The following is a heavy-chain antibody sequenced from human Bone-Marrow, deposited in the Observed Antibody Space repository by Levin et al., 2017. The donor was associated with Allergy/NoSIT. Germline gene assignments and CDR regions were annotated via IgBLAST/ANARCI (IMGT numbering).Heavy chain of an antibody. V-gene: IGHV3-9*01. J-gene: IGHJ4*02. CDR2: ISWNSGSI. D-gene: IGHD6-19*01. Sequence: RSGGSLRLSCAASGFTFDDYAMHWVRQAPGKGLEWVSGISWNSGSIGYADSVKGRFTISRDNAKNSLYLQMNSLRAEDTALYYCAKDIQYSSGFDYWGQGTLVTVSS. CDR3: AKDIQYSSGFDY. CDR1: GFTFDDYA.